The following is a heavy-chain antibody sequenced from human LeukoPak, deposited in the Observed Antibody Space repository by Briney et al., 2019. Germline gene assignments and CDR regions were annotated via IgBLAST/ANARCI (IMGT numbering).Heavy chain of an antibody. CDR1: GYSFTNYW. CDR2: IYPSDSDT. J-gene: IGHJ4*02. D-gene: IGHD5-18*01. Sequence: ESLKISCKGSGYSFTNYWIGWVRQMPGKGLGWMGIIYPSDSDTRYSPSFQGQVTISADKSISTAYLQWSSLKASDTAMYYCARGYSYADFHYWGQGTLVTVSS. V-gene: IGHV5-51*01. CDR3: ARGYSYADFHY.